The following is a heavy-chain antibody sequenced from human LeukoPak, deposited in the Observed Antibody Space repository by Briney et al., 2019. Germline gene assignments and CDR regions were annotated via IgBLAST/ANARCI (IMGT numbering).Heavy chain of an antibody. D-gene: IGHD6-13*01. CDR1: GGSFSGYY. J-gene: IGHJ4*02. Sequence: SETLSLTCAVYGGSFSGYYWSWIRQPPGKGLEWIGEINHSGSTSYNPSLKSRVTISVDTSKNQFSLKLSSVTAADTAVYYCARGLIAAAGTGNFDYWGQGTLVTVSS. CDR2: INHSGST. CDR3: ARGLIAAAGTGNFDY. V-gene: IGHV4-34*01.